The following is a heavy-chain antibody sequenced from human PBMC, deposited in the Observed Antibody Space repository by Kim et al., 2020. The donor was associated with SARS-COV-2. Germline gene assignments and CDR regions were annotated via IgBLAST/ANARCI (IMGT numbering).Heavy chain of an antibody. Sequence: SETLSLTCAVYGGSFSGYYWSWIRQPPGKGLEWIGEINHSGSTNYNPSLKSRVTISVDTSKNQFSLKLSSVTAADTAVYYCARLDYDTDYYGMDVWGQGTTVTVSS. CDR3: ARLDYDTDYYGMDV. V-gene: IGHV4-34*01. CDR2: INHSGST. J-gene: IGHJ6*02. D-gene: IGHD4-17*01. CDR1: GGSFSGYY.